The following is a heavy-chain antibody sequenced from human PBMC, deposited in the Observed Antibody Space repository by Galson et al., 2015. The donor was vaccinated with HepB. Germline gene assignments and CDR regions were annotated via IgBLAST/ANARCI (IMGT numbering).Heavy chain of an antibody. CDR2: ISTYNSNT. CDR3: ARDRIPDPFFDY. CDR1: GYSFTNYG. J-gene: IGHJ4*02. V-gene: IGHV1-18*01. Sequence: SCKASGYSFTNYGVSWVRQAPGQGLEWMGWISTYNSNTEFAQKFQGRVTMTTDTSTNTAFMDLRTLRSDDTAVYYCARDRIPDPFFDYWGQGTVVTVSS.